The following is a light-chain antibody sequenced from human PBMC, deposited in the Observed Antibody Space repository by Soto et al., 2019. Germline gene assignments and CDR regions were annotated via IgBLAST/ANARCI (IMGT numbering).Light chain of an antibody. CDR2: GTS. J-gene: IGKJ4*01. CDR1: QSVSNNY. V-gene: IGKV3-20*01. CDR3: QQYSSSSLT. Sequence: EIVMTQSPATLSVSPGERATLSCRASQSVSNNYLAWYQQKPGQAPRLLIYGTSNRATGVPDRFSGRGSGTDFTLTISRLEPEDFALYFCQQYSSSSLTFGGGSKVDIK.